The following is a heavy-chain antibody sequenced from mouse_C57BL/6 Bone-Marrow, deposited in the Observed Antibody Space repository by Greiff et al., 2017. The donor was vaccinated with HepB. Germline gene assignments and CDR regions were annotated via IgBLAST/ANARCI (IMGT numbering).Heavy chain of an antibody. D-gene: IGHD2-1*01. Sequence: QVQLQQPGAELVKPGASVKVSCKASGYTFTSYWMHWVKQRPGQGLEWIGRIHPSDSDTNYNQQFKGKATLTVDKSSSTAYMQRSSLTTEDSAVYDCATIYYGNPFDYWGQGTTLTVSS. V-gene: IGHV1-74*01. J-gene: IGHJ2*01. CDR3: ATIYYGNPFDY. CDR1: GYTFTSYW. CDR2: IHPSDSDT.